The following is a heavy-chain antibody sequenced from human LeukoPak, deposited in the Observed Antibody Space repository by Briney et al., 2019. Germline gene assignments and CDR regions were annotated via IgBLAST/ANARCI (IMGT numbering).Heavy chain of an antibody. V-gene: IGHV4-39*01. Sequence: PSETLSLTCIVSGGSMNSRNYYWGWIRQPPGKGLEWIGSIDYSGSTYYNPSLKSRVTISVDTSKNQFSLKLNSVTAADTTVYYCARHLYGADYWGQGTLVTVSS. J-gene: IGHJ4*02. CDR1: GGSMNSRNYY. D-gene: IGHD1-26*01. CDR3: ARHLYGADY. CDR2: IDYSGST.